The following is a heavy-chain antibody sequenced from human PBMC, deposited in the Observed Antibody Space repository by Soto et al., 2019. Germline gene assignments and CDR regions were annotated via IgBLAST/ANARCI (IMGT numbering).Heavy chain of an antibody. CDR1: GFTFSSYA. CDR2: ISGSGGST. D-gene: IGHD3-22*01. J-gene: IGHJ5*02. CDR3: AKSSVVMVMGFPNWLDP. V-gene: IGHV3-23*01. Sequence: GGSLRLSCAASGFTFSSYAMSWVRQAPGKGLEWVSAISGSGGSTYYADSVKGRFTISRDNSKNTLYLQMNSLRAEDTAVYYCAKSSVVMVMGFPNWLDPWDQGTLVTVSS.